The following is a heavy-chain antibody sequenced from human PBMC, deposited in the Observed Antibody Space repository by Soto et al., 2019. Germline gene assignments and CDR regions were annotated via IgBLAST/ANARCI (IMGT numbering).Heavy chain of an antibody. J-gene: IGHJ3*02. Sequence: GGSLRLSCAASGFTFSSYAMSWVRQAPGKGLEWVSAISGSGGSTYYADSVKGRFTISRDNSKNTLYLQMNSLRAEDTAVYYCAKATHAPFEIVVDDAFDIWGQGTMVNVS. CDR2: ISGSGGST. CDR1: GFTFSSYA. D-gene: IGHD3-22*01. V-gene: IGHV3-23*01. CDR3: AKATHAPFEIVVDDAFDI.